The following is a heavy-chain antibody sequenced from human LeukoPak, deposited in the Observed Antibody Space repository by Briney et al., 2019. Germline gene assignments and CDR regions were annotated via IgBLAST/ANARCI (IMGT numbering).Heavy chain of an antibody. V-gene: IGHV3-23*01. D-gene: IGHD1-14*01. Sequence: ETGGSLRLSCAASGFTFSNSAMNWVRQVPGKGLEWVSAISGSGGSTYYADSVKGRFTISRDNSKNTLYLLMNSLRAEDTAVYYCAKRNPVNYFDYWGQGTLVTVSS. CDR3: AKRNPVNYFDY. CDR2: ISGSGGST. CDR1: GFTFSNSA. J-gene: IGHJ4*02.